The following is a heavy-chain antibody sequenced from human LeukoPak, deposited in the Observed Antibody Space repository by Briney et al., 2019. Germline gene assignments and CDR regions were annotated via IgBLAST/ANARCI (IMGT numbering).Heavy chain of an antibody. Sequence: GGSLRLSCAASGFTFSSYSMNWVRQAPGKGLEWVSSISSSSSYIYYADSVKGRFTISRDNAKNSLYLQMNSLRAEDTAVYYCARDPLWLRRGHDYWGQGTLVTVSS. CDR3: ARDPLWLRRGHDY. CDR2: ISSSSSYI. CDR1: GFTFSSYS. J-gene: IGHJ4*02. D-gene: IGHD5-18*01. V-gene: IGHV3-21*01.